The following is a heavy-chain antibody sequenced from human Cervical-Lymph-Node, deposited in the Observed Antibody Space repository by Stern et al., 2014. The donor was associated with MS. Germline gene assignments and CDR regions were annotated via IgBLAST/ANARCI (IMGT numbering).Heavy chain of an antibody. CDR3: ARELNWNDIFTNVFDI. J-gene: IGHJ3*02. CDR2: INAKSGIT. D-gene: IGHD1-20*01. Sequence: VQLVESGAEVKKPGASVKVSCKASGYTFSDHYMHWVRQAPGQGLEWMGWINAKSGITNYAQKFQGRVTMTWDTSISTAYMELSSLRSDDTAVYYCARELNWNDIFTNVFDIWGQGTMVTVSS. V-gene: IGHV1-2*02. CDR1: GYTFSDHY.